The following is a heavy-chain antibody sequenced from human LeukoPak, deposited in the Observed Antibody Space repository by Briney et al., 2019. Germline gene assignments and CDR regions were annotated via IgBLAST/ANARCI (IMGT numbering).Heavy chain of an antibody. CDR3: ARGRAAAALFWFDP. Sequence: ASVKVSCKASGYTFTGYYMHWVRQAPGQGLEWMGWINSNTGGTKYAQKFQGTVTMTRDTSISTAYMELSSLRADDTATYYCARGRAAAALFWFDPWGQGTLVTVSS. CDR1: GYTFTGYY. D-gene: IGHD6-13*01. J-gene: IGHJ5*02. CDR2: INSNTGGT. V-gene: IGHV1-2*02.